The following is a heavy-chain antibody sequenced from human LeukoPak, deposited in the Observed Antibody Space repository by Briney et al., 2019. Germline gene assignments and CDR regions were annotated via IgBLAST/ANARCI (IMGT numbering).Heavy chain of an antibody. V-gene: IGHV3-30-3*01. D-gene: IGHD6-13*01. CDR3: ARDGGSSSFFDY. CDR1: GFTFGKYW. J-gene: IGHJ4*02. CDR2: ISYDGSNK. Sequence: PGGSLRLSCVASGFTFGKYWMSWVRQAPGKGLEWVAVISYDGSNKYYADSVKGRFTISRDNSKNTLYLQMNSLRAEDTAVYYCARDGGSSSFFDYWGQGTLVTVSS.